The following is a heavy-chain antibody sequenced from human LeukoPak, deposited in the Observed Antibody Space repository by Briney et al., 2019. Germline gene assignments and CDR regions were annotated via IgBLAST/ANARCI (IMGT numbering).Heavy chain of an antibody. V-gene: IGHV4-39*01. Sequence: SETLSLTCTVSGGSISSSSYYWGWIRQPPGKGLEWIGSIYYTRSTYYNPSLKSRVTISVDTSKNQFSLKLTSVTAADTAVYYCARGVTMIVVVIHDWYFDLWGRGTLVTVSS. CDR3: ARGVTMIVVVIHDWYFDL. D-gene: IGHD3-22*01. CDR2: IYYTRST. J-gene: IGHJ2*01. CDR1: GGSISSSSYY.